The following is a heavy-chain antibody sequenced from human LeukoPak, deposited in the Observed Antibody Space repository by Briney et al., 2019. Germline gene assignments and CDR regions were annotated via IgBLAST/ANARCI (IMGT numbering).Heavy chain of an antibody. J-gene: IGHJ5*02. D-gene: IGHD1-14*01. CDR3: ARETALIAGRFDP. CDR1: GFTFSSYA. V-gene: IGHV3-30-3*01. CDR2: ISYDGSNK. Sequence: PGRSLRLSCAASGFTFSSYAMHWVRQAPGKGLEWVAVISYDGSNKYYADSVKGRFTISGDNSKNTLYLQMNSLRAEDTAVYYCARETALIAGRFDPWGQGTLVTVSS.